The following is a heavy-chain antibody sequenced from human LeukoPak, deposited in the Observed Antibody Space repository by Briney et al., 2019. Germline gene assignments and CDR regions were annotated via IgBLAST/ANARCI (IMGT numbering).Heavy chain of an antibody. D-gene: IGHD1-26*01. CDR3: ARGGVGATTYVWFDP. CDR1: GYTFTGYY. V-gene: IGHV1-2*02. CDR2: INPNSGGT. J-gene: IGHJ5*02. Sequence: ASVKVSCKASGYTFTGYYIHWVRQAPGQGLEWMGWINPNSGGTNDAQKFQGRVTMTTDTSISTAYMELSSLRSEDTAVYYCARGGVGATTYVWFDPWGQGTLVTVSS.